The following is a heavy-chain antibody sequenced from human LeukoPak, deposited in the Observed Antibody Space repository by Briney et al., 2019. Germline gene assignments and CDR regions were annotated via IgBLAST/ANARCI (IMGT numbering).Heavy chain of an antibody. D-gene: IGHD3-9*01. CDR3: AKPNYDILTGYSNYYYYYMDV. CDR2: IRYDGSNK. Sequence: GGSLRLSCAASGFTFSSYGMHWVRQAPGKGLEWVAFIRYDGSNKYYADSVKGRFTISRDNSKNTLYLQMNSLRAEDTAVYYCAKPNYDILTGYSNYYYYYMDVWGKGTTVTVSS. J-gene: IGHJ6*03. CDR1: GFTFSSYG. V-gene: IGHV3-30*02.